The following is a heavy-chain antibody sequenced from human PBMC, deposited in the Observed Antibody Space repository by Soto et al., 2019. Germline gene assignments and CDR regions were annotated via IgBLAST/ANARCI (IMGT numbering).Heavy chain of an antibody. V-gene: IGHV4-4*07. CDR2: IYTSGST. Sequence: SETLSLTCTVSGGSISSYYWSWIRQPAGKGLEWIGRIYTSGSTNYNPSLKSRVTMSVDTSKNQFSLKLSSVTAADTAVYYCARDRRMVRGVTEYGYYYGMDAWGQGTTVTVSS. D-gene: IGHD3-10*01. CDR1: GGSISSYY. J-gene: IGHJ6*02. CDR3: ARDRRMVRGVTEYGYYYGMDA.